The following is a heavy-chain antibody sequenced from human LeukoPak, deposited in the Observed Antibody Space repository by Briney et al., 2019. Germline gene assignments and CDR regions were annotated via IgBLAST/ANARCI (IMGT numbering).Heavy chain of an antibody. V-gene: IGHV4-59*01. CDR2: IYYSGST. Sequence: SETLSLTCTVSGGSISSYYWSWIRQPPGKGLEWIGYIYYSGSTNYNPSLKSRVTISVDTSKNRFSLKLSSVTAADTAVYYCARSNYYDSSGYLYYYFCYMDVWGKGTTVTVSS. CDR1: GGSISSYY. CDR3: ARSNYYDSSGYLYYYFCYMDV. D-gene: IGHD3-22*01. J-gene: IGHJ6*03.